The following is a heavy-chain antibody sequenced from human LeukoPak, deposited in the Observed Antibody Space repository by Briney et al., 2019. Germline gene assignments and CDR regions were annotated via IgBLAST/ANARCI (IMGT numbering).Heavy chain of an antibody. J-gene: IGHJ5*02. V-gene: IGHV4-31*03. CDR3: ASSMYYDFWSGHNWFDP. CDR1: GGSISSGGYY. Sequence: PSETLSLTCTVSGGSISSGGYYWSWIRQHPGKGLEWIGYIYYSGSTYYNPSLKSRVTISVDTSKNQFSLKLSSVTAADTAVYYCASSMYYDFWSGHNWFDPWGQGTLVTVSS. D-gene: IGHD3-3*01. CDR2: IYYSGST.